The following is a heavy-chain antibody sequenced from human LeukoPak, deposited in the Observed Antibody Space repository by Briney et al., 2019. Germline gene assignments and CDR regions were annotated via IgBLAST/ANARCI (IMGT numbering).Heavy chain of an antibody. J-gene: IGHJ3*02. CDR2: IYYSGST. Sequence: SETLSLTCTVSGGSISSSSYYWGWIRQPPGKGLEWIGSIYYSGSTYYNPSLKSRVTISVDTSKNQFSLKLSSVTAADTAVYYCARDFSAAFDIWGQGTMVTVSS. CDR1: GGSISSSSYY. V-gene: IGHV4-39*07. D-gene: IGHD2/OR15-2a*01. CDR3: ARDFSAAFDI.